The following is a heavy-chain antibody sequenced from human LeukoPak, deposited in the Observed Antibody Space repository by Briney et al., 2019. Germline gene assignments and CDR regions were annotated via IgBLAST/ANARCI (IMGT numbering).Heavy chain of an antibody. V-gene: IGHV3-23*01. CDR1: GFTFSSYA. D-gene: IGHD3-22*01. Sequence: GGSLRLSCAASGFTFSSYAMSWVRQAPGEGLQWVSDISGSGSSTYYADSVRGRFTISRDNSKNTLYLQMNSLRAEDTAVYYCAKGGYYDSSGYSYFDYWGQGTLVTVSS. CDR2: ISGSGSST. CDR3: AKGGYYDSSGYSYFDY. J-gene: IGHJ4*02.